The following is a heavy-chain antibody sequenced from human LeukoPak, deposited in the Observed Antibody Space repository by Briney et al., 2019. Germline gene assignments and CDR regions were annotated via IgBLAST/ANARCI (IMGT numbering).Heavy chain of an antibody. CDR3: AREDYYDSSGAFDI. CDR2: IKQDGSEK. CDR1: GFTFSSYW. V-gene: IGHV3-7*01. Sequence: GGSLRLSCAASGFTFSSYWMSWVRQAPGKGLEWVANIKQDGSEKYYVDSVKGRFTISRDNAKNSLYLQMNSLRAEDTAVYYCAREDYYDSSGAFDIWGQGTMVTVSS. J-gene: IGHJ3*02. D-gene: IGHD3-22*01.